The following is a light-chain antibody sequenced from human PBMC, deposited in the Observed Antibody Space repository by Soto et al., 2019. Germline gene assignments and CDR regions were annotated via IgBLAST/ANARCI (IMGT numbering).Light chain of an antibody. V-gene: IGLV2-14*01. J-gene: IGLJ1*01. CDR1: SSDIGSYDY. Sequence: QSALAQPASVSGSPGQSITISCTGTSSDIGSYDYVSWYQQHPGKAPNLIIYEVTDRPSGVSNRFSGSKSGNTASLTISGLQAEDEADYYSSSFTSTSTRLFGSGTKVTVL. CDR2: EVT. CDR3: SSFTSTSTRL.